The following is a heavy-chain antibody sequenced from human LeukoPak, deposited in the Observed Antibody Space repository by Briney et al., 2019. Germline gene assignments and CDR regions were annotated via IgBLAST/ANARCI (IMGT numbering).Heavy chain of an antibody. Sequence: GRSLRLSCAASGFAFSAFAIHWVRQAPGKGLEWVALTSYDDSNKRYADSVKGRYAIFRDNSKNTLYLHMNSLRVEDTAIYYCARDLPPLDYWGQGTLVTVSS. J-gene: IGHJ4*02. V-gene: IGHV3-30*09. CDR2: TSYDDSNK. CDR3: ARDLPPLDY. CDR1: GFAFSAFA.